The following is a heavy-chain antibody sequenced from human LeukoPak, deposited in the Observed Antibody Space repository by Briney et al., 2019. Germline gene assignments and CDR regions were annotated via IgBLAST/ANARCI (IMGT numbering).Heavy chain of an antibody. Sequence: GRTLRPSSAASGFTFTTEAISWVRQAPGQGLDWVSAISCCGDSTYYADSVKGRFTISRDNSKNTVYLQMNSLRAEDTAVYYCAREIKGAVAGPFDYWGQGTLVTVSS. CDR3: AREIKGAVAGPFDY. CDR2: ISCCGDST. V-gene: IGHV3-23*01. CDR1: GFTFTTEA. J-gene: IGHJ4*02. D-gene: IGHD6-19*01.